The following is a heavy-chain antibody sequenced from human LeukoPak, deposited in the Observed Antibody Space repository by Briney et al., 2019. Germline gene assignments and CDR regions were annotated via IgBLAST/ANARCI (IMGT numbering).Heavy chain of an antibody. J-gene: IGHJ3*02. CDR1: GFTFSSYA. CDR3: AREAGYYDPLNDAFDI. V-gene: IGHV3-30*04. Sequence: QPEGSLRLSCAASGFTFSSYAMHWVRQAPGKGLEWVAVISYDGSNKYCADSVKGRFTISRDNSKNTLYLQMNSLRAEDTAVYYCAREAGYYDPLNDAFDIWGQGTMVTVSS. CDR2: ISYDGSNK. D-gene: IGHD3-22*01.